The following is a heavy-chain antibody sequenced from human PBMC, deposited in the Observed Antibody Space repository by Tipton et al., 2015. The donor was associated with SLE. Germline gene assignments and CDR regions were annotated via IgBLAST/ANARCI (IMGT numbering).Heavy chain of an antibody. J-gene: IGHJ3*02. CDR1: GDSTSVHY. CDR3: ARVEERYYYDSSGYYLGAFDI. Sequence: TLSLTCTVSGDSTSVHYWSWIRQSPGKGLEWIGYIYYSGNTNYNPSLKSRVRMSVDTSKNQISLKLNSVIAADTAVYYCARVEERYYYDSSGYYLGAFDIWGQGTMVTVSS. V-gene: IGHV4-59*11. CDR2: IYYSGNT. D-gene: IGHD3-22*01.